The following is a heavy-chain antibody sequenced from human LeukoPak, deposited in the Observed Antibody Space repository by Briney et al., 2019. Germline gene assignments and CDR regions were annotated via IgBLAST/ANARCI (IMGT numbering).Heavy chain of an antibody. D-gene: IGHD6-19*01. CDR1: GYTFTSYD. CDR2: MNPNSGGT. Sequence: GASVKVSCKASGYTFTSYDINWVRQATGQGLEWMGWMNPNSGGTGYAQKFQGRVTMTRNTSISTAYMELSSLRSEDTAVYYCARGLSIAVAGRTGNYWGQGTLVTVSS. J-gene: IGHJ4*02. V-gene: IGHV1-8*01. CDR3: ARGLSIAVAGRTGNY.